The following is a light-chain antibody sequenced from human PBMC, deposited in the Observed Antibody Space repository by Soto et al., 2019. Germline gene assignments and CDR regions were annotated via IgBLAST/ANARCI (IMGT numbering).Light chain of an antibody. Sequence: QSVLTQPPSVSGAPGQRVTISCTGSSSNIGSGYDVHWYQQFPGTAPKVLIYSNYQRPSGVPDRFSGSKSGTSASLAISGLQSEDEADYYCAAWDDRLSDLLFGGGTKVTVL. J-gene: IGLJ2*01. CDR2: SNY. CDR3: AAWDDRLSDLL. CDR1: SSNIGSGYD. V-gene: IGLV1-44*01.